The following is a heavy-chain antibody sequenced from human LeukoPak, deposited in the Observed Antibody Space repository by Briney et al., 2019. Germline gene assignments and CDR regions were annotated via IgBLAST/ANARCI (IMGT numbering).Heavy chain of an antibody. J-gene: IGHJ4*02. CDR1: GGSISSGDYP. Sequence: SETLSLTCTVSGGSISSGDYPWSWIRQHPEKGLGWIGYIYYSGSTYYNPSLKSRLTISVDTSKNQFSLKLSSVTAADTAVYYCARGSERVVGRIDYWGQGSLVTVSS. V-gene: IGHV4-31*03. D-gene: IGHD3-3*01. CDR2: IYYSGST. CDR3: ARGSERVVGRIDY.